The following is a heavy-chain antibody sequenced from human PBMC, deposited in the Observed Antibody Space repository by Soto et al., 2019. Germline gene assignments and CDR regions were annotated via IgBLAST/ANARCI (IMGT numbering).Heavy chain of an antibody. CDR1: GGSISSYY. D-gene: IGHD3-3*02. J-gene: IGHJ5*02. V-gene: IGHV4-59*08. CDR3: ASPKIAFYNWFDP. Sequence: PSETLSLTCTVSGGSISSYYWSWIRQPPGKGLEWIGYIYYSGSTYYNPSLKSRVTISVDTSKNQFSLKLSSVTAADTAVYYCASPKIAFYNWFDPWGQGTQVTVSS. CDR2: IYYSGST.